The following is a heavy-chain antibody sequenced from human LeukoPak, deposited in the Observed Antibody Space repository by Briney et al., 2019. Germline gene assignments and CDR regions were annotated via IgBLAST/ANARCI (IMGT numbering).Heavy chain of an antibody. CDR2: ISAYNGNT. Sequence: ASVKVSCKASGYTFTSYYMHWVRQAPGQGLEWMGWISAYNGNTNYAQKLQGRVTMTTDTSTSTAYMELRSLRSDDTAVYYCARGFTYYYDSSGYYYSENWFDPWGQGTLVTVSS. CDR1: GYTFTSYY. J-gene: IGHJ5*02. CDR3: ARGFTYYYDSSGYYYSENWFDP. D-gene: IGHD3-22*01. V-gene: IGHV1-18*04.